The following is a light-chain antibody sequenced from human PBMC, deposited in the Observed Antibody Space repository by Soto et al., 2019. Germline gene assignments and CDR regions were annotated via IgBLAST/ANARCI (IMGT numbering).Light chain of an antibody. Sequence: DIQMTQSPSSLSASVGDRVTISCRASQSISNSLNWYQQKPGNAPKLLIYAASSLQSGVPSRFSGSGSGTDFPLTICSLQTADFATYYCQQTNLTPLTFGGGTKVEIK. J-gene: IGKJ4*01. V-gene: IGKV1-39*01. CDR2: AAS. CDR3: QQTNLTPLT. CDR1: QSISNS.